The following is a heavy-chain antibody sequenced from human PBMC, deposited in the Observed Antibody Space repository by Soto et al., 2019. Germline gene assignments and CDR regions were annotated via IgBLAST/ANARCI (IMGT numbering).Heavy chain of an antibody. CDR2: INPNSGGT. CDR3: ARDRGRRTVTTRTLYYFDY. Sequence: QVQLVQSGAEVKKPGASVKVSCKASGYTFTGYYMHWVRQAPGQGLEWMGWINPNSGGTNYAQKFQGWVTMTRDTSISTACMELSRLRSDDTAVYYCARDRGRRTVTTRTLYYFDYWGQGTLVTVSS. V-gene: IGHV1-2*04. D-gene: IGHD4-17*01. CDR1: GYTFTGYY. J-gene: IGHJ4*02.